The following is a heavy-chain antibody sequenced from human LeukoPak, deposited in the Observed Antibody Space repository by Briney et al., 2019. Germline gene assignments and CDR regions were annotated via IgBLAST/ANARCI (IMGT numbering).Heavy chain of an antibody. CDR2: ISWNSGSI. Sequence: GGSLRLSCAASGFTFDDYAMHWVRQAPGKGLEWVSGISWNSGSIGYADSVKGRFTISRDNAKNSLYLQMNSLRAEDTALYYCAKDKDSGSSGAFDIWGQGTMVTVSS. CDR1: GFTFDDYA. D-gene: IGHD1-26*01. V-gene: IGHV3-9*01. J-gene: IGHJ3*02. CDR3: AKDKDSGSSGAFDI.